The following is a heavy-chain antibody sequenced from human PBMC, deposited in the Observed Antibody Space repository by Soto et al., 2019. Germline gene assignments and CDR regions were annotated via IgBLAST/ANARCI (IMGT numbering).Heavy chain of an antibody. Sequence: GGSLRLSCAASGFTFSSYAMSWVRQAPGKGLEWVSAISGSGGSTYYADSVKGRFTISRDNSKNTLYLQMNSLRAEDTAVYYFAKDRFLEWLLYRHDAFDIWGQGTMVTVSS. V-gene: IGHV3-23*01. CDR1: GFTFSSYA. CDR3: AKDRFLEWLLYRHDAFDI. J-gene: IGHJ3*02. D-gene: IGHD3-3*01. CDR2: ISGSGGST.